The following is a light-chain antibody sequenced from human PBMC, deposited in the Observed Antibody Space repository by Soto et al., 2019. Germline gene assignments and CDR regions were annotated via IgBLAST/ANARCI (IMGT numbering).Light chain of an antibody. Sequence: EIVMTQSPATLSVSPGERVSLSCRASQSISSDLAWYQQKPGQSPRLLIYGASTRATGVPARFSGSGSGTEFTLTISSLQSEDFAVYYCHHYDNWPFTFGGGTRVEIK. CDR2: GAS. J-gene: IGKJ4*01. V-gene: IGKV3-15*01. CDR1: QSISSD. CDR3: HHYDNWPFT.